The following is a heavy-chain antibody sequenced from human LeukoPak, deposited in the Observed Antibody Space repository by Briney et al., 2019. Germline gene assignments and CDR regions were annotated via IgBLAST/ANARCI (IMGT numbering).Heavy chain of an antibody. D-gene: IGHD6-6*01. CDR3: ATAEQLV. V-gene: IGHV1-24*01. CDR2: LHPEDREV. CDR1: GDTLTEIS. J-gene: IGHJ4*02. Sequence: ASVKVSCRVSGDTLTEISIHWVRQTPGKGLEWMGGLHPEDREVIYAQKFQGRVAMTEDSSTDTAYMDLRSLRSEDTAVYYCATAEQLVWGQGTLVTVSS.